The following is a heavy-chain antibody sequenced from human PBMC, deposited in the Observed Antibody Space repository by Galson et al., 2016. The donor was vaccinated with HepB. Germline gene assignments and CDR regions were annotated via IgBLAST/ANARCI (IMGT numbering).Heavy chain of an antibody. CDR2: ISAHNGDT. J-gene: IGHJ4*02. CDR3: ARYRAATAYSDF. D-gene: IGHD6-25*01. Sequence: SVKVSCKASAYTFTGYGISWVRQAPGQGLEWMGWISAHNGDTKYAQKFQGRVTMTTDTSTSTAYMELRSLRSDDTAVYYCARYRAATAYSDFWGQGTLVTVSS. CDR1: AYTFTGYG. V-gene: IGHV1-18*01.